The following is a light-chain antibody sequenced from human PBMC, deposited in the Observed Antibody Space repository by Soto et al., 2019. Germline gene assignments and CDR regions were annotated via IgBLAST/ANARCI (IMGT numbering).Light chain of an antibody. V-gene: IGLV2-14*01. Sequence: QSVLTQPASVSGSPGQSITISCTGTSSDVGGYNYVSWYQQHPGKAPKFMIYDVSNRPSGVSTRFSGSKSGNTASLTISGLQAEDEADYYCNSYTTSNTCQIVFGTGTKVTVL. CDR1: SSDVGGYNY. CDR2: DVS. CDR3: NSYTTSNTCQIV. J-gene: IGLJ1*01.